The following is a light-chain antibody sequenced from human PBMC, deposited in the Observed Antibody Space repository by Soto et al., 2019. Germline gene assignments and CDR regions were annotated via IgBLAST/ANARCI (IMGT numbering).Light chain of an antibody. J-gene: IGKJ4*01. Sequence: DIVMTQSPDFLGVSLGERATINCQSNQSVLYDFNNKNYLAWYQQKPGQPLKKIIHWGSVRYYGVPDRFSGSGSATDFTLTISSLQVEDVAVYYCHQSYTLPHKIGGGPQLNI. CDR2: WGS. CDR3: HQSYTLPHK. CDR1: QSVLYDFNNKNY. V-gene: IGKV4-1*01.